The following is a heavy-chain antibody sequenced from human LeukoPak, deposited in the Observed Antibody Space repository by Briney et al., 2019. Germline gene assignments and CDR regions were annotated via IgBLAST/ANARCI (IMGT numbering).Heavy chain of an antibody. Sequence: SETLSLTCAVYGGSFSTSYWSWIRQPPGKGLEWIGEINHTGGTTYNPSLKSRITISVDTSKNQFSLKLSSVTAADTAIYYCARLLRLNVVRGVNAFDIWGQGTTVTVSS. V-gene: IGHV4-34*01. CDR1: GGSFSTSY. J-gene: IGHJ3*02. CDR2: INHTGGT. CDR3: ARLLRLNVVRGVNAFDI. D-gene: IGHD3-10*01.